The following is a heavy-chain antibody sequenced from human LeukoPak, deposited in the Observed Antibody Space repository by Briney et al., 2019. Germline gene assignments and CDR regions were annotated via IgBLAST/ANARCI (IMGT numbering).Heavy chain of an antibody. J-gene: IGHJ4*02. D-gene: IGHD5-24*01. Sequence: GGSLRLSCAASGFTFSSYAMHWVRQAPGKGLEWVAVISYDGSNKYYADSVKGRFTISRDNSKNTLYLQMNSLRAEDTAVYYCAKGGMATITAADYWGQGTLVTVSS. CDR3: AKGGMATITAADY. CDR1: GFTFSSYA. CDR2: ISYDGSNK. V-gene: IGHV3-30*04.